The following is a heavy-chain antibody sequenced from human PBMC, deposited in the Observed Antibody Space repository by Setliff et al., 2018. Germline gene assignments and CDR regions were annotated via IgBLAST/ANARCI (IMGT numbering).Heavy chain of an antibody. CDR1: GFTFTDYL. CDR2: INLNTGNI. V-gene: IGHV1-2*02. J-gene: IGHJ4*02. CDR3: ARDTLALGDITLFDY. Sequence: ASVKVSCKASGFTFTDYLMNWMRQAPEQGLEWMGRINLNTGNIFYAQEFQGRVTLTRDTSISTAYMEPTGLKYDDTAIYYCARDTLALGDITLFDYWGQGTLVTVS. D-gene: IGHD3-16*01.